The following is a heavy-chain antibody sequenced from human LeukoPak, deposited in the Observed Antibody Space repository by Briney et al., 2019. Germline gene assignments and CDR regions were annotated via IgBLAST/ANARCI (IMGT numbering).Heavy chain of an antibody. V-gene: IGHV1-46*01. J-gene: IGHJ6*02. CDR1: GYTFTSYY. CDR2: INPSGGST. D-gene: IGHD2-8*01. CDR3: AREMLGEYYYYYYGMDV. Sequence: ATVKVSCKASGYTFTSYYMHWVRQAPGQGLEWMGIINPSGGSTSYAQKFQGRVTMTRDTSTSTVYMELSSLRSEDTAVYYCAREMLGEYYYYYYGMDVWGQGTTVTVSS.